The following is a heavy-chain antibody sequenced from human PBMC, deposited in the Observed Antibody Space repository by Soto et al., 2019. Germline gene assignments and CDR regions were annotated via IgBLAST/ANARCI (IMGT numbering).Heavy chain of an antibody. CDR1: GFTFSSYG. V-gene: IGHV3-30*18. CDR2: ISYDGINK. Sequence: PGGSLRLSCAASGFTFSSYGMHWVRQAPGKGLEWVALISYDGINKYYADSVKGRFTISRDNSKNTLYLEMNSLRVEDTAVYYCAKRYSYGKNYFDYWGQGTLVTVSS. J-gene: IGHJ4*02. D-gene: IGHD5-18*01. CDR3: AKRYSYGKNYFDY.